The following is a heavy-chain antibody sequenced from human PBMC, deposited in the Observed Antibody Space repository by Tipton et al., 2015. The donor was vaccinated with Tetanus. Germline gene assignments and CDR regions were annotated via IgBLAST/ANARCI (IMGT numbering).Heavy chain of an antibody. V-gene: IGHV1-2*02. J-gene: IGHJ6*02. D-gene: IGHD3-22*01. CDR1: GYTFTGYY. CDR3: ARDRGDYIYYGMDV. CDR2: IDPNSGGT. Sequence: LVQSGAEVKKPGASVKVSCKASGYTFTGYYIYWVRQAPGQGLEWMGWIDPNSGGTVYAQKFQCRVSMTRDTSISTAYMELRSLRSDDTAVYYCARDRGDYIYYGMDVWGPGTTVTVS.